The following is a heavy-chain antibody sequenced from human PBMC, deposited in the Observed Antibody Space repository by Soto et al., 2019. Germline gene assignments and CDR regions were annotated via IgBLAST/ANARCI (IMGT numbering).Heavy chain of an antibody. CDR2: SRNKAQRYTT. Sequence: PGGSLRLSCVASDFIFCDYYIDWVRQAPGKGLEWVGRSRNKAQRYTTEYAASVKGRFTFSRDDSKNSIYLQMNSLKIEDTAVYYCVRATKTRTTNFDPWGQGTLVTVSS. V-gene: IGHV3-72*01. CDR1: DFIFCDYY. CDR3: VRATKTRTTNFDP. D-gene: IGHD1-1*01. J-gene: IGHJ5*02.